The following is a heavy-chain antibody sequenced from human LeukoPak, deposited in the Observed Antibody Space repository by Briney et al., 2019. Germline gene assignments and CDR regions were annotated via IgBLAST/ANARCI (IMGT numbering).Heavy chain of an antibody. D-gene: IGHD3-22*01. CDR2: IYYSGST. J-gene: IGHJ4*02. CDR3: ARLETYDSTLDY. CDR1: GDSITTSSYY. V-gene: IGHV4-39*01. Sequence: ETLSLTCTVSGDSITTSSYYWGWLRQPPGKGLEWIGNIYYSGSTYYNPSLKSRVTISVDTSKNQFSLWLSSVTAADTAVYYCARLETYDSTLDYWGQGTLVTVSS.